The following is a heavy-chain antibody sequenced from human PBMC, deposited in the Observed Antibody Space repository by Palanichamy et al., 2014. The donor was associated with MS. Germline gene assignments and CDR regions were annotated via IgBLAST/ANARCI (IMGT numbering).Heavy chain of an antibody. CDR2: IYYSGST. J-gene: IGHJ3*02. V-gene: IGHV4-30-4*01. CDR3: ARDTVYYDSSGYPSKNDAFDI. CDR1: GGSISSGDYY. D-gene: IGHD3-22*01. Sequence: QVQLQESGPGLVRPSQTLSLTCTVSGGSISSGDYYWSWIRQPPGKGLEWIGYIYYSGSTYYNPSLKSRVTISVDTSKNQFSLKLSSVTAADTAVYYCARDTVYYDSSGYPSKNDAFDIWGQGTMVTVSS.